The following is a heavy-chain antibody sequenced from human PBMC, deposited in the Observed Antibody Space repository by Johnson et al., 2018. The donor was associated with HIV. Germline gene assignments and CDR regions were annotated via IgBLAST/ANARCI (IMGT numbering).Heavy chain of an antibody. Sequence: VQLVESGGDLVQPGGSVKLSCEGSGFTFSGSAMHWVRQSPGKGLEWVGHIGTKSDNYATEYAASLKGRFIVSRDDSKNTAYLQMNSLRAEDTAVYYCARSGPNWAFDIWGQGTMVTVSS. CDR2: IGTKSDNYAT. V-gene: IGHV3-73*02. CDR3: ARSGPNWAFDI. D-gene: IGHD1-1*01. J-gene: IGHJ3*02. CDR1: GFTFSGSA.